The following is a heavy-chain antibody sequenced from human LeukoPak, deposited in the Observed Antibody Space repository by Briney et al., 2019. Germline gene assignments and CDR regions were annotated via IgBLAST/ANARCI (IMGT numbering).Heavy chain of an antibody. CDR3: AKFLADSGSYLFDY. CDR2: IRYDGSNK. V-gene: IGHV3-30*02. D-gene: IGHD1-26*01. CDR1: GFTFSSYG. J-gene: IGHJ4*02. Sequence: GGSLRLSCAASGFTFSSYGMHWVRQAPGKGLEWVAFIRYDGSNKYYADSVKGRFTISRDNSKNTLYLQMNSLRAEDTAVYYCAKFLADSGSYLFDYWGQGTLVTVSS.